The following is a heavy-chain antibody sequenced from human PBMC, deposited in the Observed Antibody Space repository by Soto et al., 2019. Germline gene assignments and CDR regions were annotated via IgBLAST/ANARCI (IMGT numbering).Heavy chain of an antibody. Sequence: GGSLRLSCAASGFTFSGSAMHWVRQAPGKGLEWVGRIRSKANSYATAYAASVKGRFTISRDDSKNTAYMQMNSRKTEDTAVYYCTSSGYNYNQARHFGYWGQGTLVTVSS. CDR2: IRSKANSYAT. V-gene: IGHV3-73*01. CDR3: TSSGYNYNQARHFGY. J-gene: IGHJ4*02. CDR1: GFTFSGSA. D-gene: IGHD1-20*01.